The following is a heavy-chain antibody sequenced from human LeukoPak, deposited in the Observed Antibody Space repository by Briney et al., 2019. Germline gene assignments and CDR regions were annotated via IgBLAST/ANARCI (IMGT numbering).Heavy chain of an antibody. J-gene: IGHJ6*03. D-gene: IGHD3-22*01. Sequence: SETLSLTCAVYGESFGDHYWTWIRQPPGKGLECIGEINLTGSTNYNPSLKSRVTISLDTSKNQFSLKLKSVTAADTAVYYCARGFYLYGTSGYSPSKYYLDVWGRGATVAVSS. CDR3: ARGFYLYGTSGYSPSKYYLDV. V-gene: IGHV4-34*01. CDR2: INLTGST. CDR1: GESFGDHY.